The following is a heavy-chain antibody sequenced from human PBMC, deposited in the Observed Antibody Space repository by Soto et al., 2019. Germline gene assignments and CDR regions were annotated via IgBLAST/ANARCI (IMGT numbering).Heavy chain of an antibody. V-gene: IGHV1-3*01. Sequence: QVHLVQSEAEVKKPGASVKISCRASGYTFTGYAIHWVRQAPGQRLEWMGWINGGNGDTKYSQKFQGRVTITRDTSASTAYMDLTSLGSEDTAVYHCARGYWSSTSCQYYFDYWGQGTPVTVSS. CDR2: INGGNGDT. D-gene: IGHD2-2*01. CDR1: GYTFTGYA. J-gene: IGHJ4*02. CDR3: ARGYWSSTSCQYYFDY.